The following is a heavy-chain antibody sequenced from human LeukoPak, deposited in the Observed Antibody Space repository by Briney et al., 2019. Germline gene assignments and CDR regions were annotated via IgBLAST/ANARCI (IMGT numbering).Heavy chain of an antibody. V-gene: IGHV4-59*01. D-gene: IGHD3-3*01. Sequence: SETLSLTCTVSGASINSYYWSWIRQPPGKGLEWIGYVSYSGDTDYNPSLKSRVTILADMSKNHFSLRLSSVTAADTAIYYCAKYGVGSTYFDNWGQGTLVTVSS. J-gene: IGHJ4*02. CDR3: AKYGVGSTYFDN. CDR1: GASINSYY. CDR2: VSYSGDT.